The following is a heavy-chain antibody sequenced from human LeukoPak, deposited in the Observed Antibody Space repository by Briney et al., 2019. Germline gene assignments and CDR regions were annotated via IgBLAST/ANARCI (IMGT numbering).Heavy chain of an antibody. CDR3: ATVRRFLEWLVDY. V-gene: IGHV3-23*01. Sequence: GGSLRLSCAASGFTFSSYWMSWVRQAPGKGLEWVSAISGSGGSTYYADSVKGRFTISRDNSKNTLYLQMNSLRAEDTAVYYCATVRRFLEWLVDYWGQGTLVTVSS. D-gene: IGHD3-3*01. CDR1: GFTFSSYW. CDR2: ISGSGGST. J-gene: IGHJ4*02.